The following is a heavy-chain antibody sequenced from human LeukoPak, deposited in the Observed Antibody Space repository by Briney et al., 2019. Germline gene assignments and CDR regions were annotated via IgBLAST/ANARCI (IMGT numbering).Heavy chain of an antibody. D-gene: IGHD2-15*01. Sequence: GGSLRLSCAASGFTFRASYMTGSRQAPGKGLEWISSISGPATTTHYTDSVKGRFAISRDNADNSLYLQMDSLRAEDTAVYYCARDRDVVVVSAHYDAYDIWGQGTLVTVSS. CDR2: ISGPATTT. CDR1: GFTFRASY. V-gene: IGHV3-11*01. CDR3: ARDRDVVVVSAHYDAYDI. J-gene: IGHJ3*02.